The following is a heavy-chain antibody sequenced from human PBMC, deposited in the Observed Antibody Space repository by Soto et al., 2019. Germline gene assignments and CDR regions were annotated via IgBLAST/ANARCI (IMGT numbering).Heavy chain of an antibody. Sequence: EVQLVESGGGLVQPGESLRLSCAASGFTFDYYWMHWVRQAPGKGLVWVSRVHSGGTTTTYADSVKGRFTISRDNARNTVSLQMSSRRAEDTAIYYGARGDRGGFDLWGHGTMVTVSS. D-gene: IGHD3-10*01. CDR1: GFTFDYYW. J-gene: IGHJ3*01. V-gene: IGHV3-74*01. CDR3: ARGDRGGFDL. CDR2: VHSGGTTT.